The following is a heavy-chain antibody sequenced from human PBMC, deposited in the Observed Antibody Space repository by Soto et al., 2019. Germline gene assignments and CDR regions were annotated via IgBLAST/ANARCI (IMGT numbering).Heavy chain of an antibody. CDR1: GYSFSNYW. J-gene: IGHJ3*02. D-gene: IGHD1-26*01. CDR3: ARRALVEDAFDI. Sequence: GESLKISCKGSGYSFSNYWIGWVRQIPGKGLEWMGIIYPGDSDTRYSPSFQGQVTISVDKSTSTAYLQWSSLKASDTAMYYCARRALVEDAFDIWGQGTMVTVSS. CDR2: IYPGDSDT. V-gene: IGHV5-51*01.